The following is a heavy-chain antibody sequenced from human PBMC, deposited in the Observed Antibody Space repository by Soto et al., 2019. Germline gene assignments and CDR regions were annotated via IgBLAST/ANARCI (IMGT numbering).Heavy chain of an antibody. Sequence: LETLSLTCTVSGGSISSYYWSWIRQPPGKGLEWIGYIYYSGSTNYNPSLKSRVTISVDTSKNQFSLKLSSVTAADTAVYYCARLGERGYSYVTYYFDYWGQGTLVTVSS. CDR1: GGSISSYY. J-gene: IGHJ4*02. V-gene: IGHV4-59*01. D-gene: IGHD5-18*01. CDR3: ARLGERGYSYVTYYFDY. CDR2: IYYSGST.